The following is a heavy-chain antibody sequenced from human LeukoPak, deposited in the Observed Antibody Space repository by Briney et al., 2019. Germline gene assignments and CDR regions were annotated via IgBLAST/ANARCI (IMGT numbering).Heavy chain of an antibody. CDR2: IDPSDSYT. V-gene: IGHV5-10-1*01. Sequence: GESLKISCKGSGYSFTRYWISWVRQMPGQGLEWMGRIDPSDSYTNYSPSFQGHVTISADKSISTAYLQWSSLKASDTAMYYCARQFAGTPWDFDFWGQGTLVTVSS. CDR3: ARQFAGTPWDFDF. J-gene: IGHJ4*02. CDR1: GYSFTRYW. D-gene: IGHD6-13*01.